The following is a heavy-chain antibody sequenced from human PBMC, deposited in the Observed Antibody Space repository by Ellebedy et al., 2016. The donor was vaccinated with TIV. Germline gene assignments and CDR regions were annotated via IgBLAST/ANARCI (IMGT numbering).Heavy chain of an antibody. Sequence: SGPTLVKPTQTLTLTCTFSGFSLSTSGVGVGWIRQPPGKALEWLALIYCNDDKRYSPSLKSRLTITKDTSKNQVVLTMTNMDPVDTATYYCARSPYGSPSDWFDPWGQGTLVTVSS. CDR3: ARSPYGSPSDWFDP. J-gene: IGHJ5*02. CDR2: IYCNDDK. CDR1: GFSLSTSGVG. V-gene: IGHV2-5*01. D-gene: IGHD3-10*01.